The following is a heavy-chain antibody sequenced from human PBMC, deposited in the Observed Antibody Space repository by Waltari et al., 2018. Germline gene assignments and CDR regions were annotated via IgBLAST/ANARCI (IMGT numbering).Heavy chain of an antibody. CDR3: ARDGLGLFDC. V-gene: IGHV3-74*01. CDR1: GFTFRSYW. CDR2: INTDGSTT. J-gene: IGHJ4*02. D-gene: IGHD1-26*01. Sequence: EVQLVESGGGLVQPGGSLRLSCADSGFTFRSYWMWWVRQAPGKGLVWVSRINTDGSTTNYADSVKGRFTISRDNAKNTLYLQMDSLRAEDTAVYYCARDGLGLFDCWGQGTLVTVSS.